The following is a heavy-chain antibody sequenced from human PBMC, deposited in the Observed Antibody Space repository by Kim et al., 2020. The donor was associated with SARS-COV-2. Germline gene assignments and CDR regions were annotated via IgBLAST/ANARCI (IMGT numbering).Heavy chain of an antibody. D-gene: IGHD3-10*01. CDR3: ARGGRTYGSGSYYDY. J-gene: IGHJ4*02. Sequence: SETLSLTCTVSGGSISSGDYYWSWIRQPPGKGLEWIGYIYYSGSTYYNPSLKSRVTISVDTSKNQFSLKLSSVTAADTAVYYCARGGRTYGSGSYYDYWGQGTLVTVSS. CDR1: GGSISSGDYY. CDR2: IYYSGST. V-gene: IGHV4-30-4*01.